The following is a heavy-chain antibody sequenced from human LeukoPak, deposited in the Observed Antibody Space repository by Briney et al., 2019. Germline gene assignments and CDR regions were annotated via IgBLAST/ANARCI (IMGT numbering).Heavy chain of an antibody. Sequence: ASVKVSCKASGYTFTGYYMHWVRQAPGQGLEWMGWINPNSGGTNYAQKLQGRVTMTRDTSISTAYMELSRLRSDDTAVYYCARRMDSSGWGDYWGQGTLVTVSS. CDR1: GYTFTGYY. CDR3: ARRMDSSGWGDY. CDR2: INPNSGGT. V-gene: IGHV1-2*02. J-gene: IGHJ4*02. D-gene: IGHD6-19*01.